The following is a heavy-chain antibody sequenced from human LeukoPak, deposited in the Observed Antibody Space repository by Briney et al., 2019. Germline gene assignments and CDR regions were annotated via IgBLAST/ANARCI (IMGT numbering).Heavy chain of an antibody. CDR1: GGSLSGYY. CDR3: ARDSGYGDKGYDY. CDR2: INHNGST. Sequence: PSETLSLTCAVYGGSLSGYYWSWIRQPPGKGLEWIGEINHNGSTNYNPSLKSRVTISVDTSKNQFSLKLSSVTAADRAVYYCARDSGYGDKGYDYWGQGTLVTVSS. J-gene: IGHJ4*02. D-gene: IGHD4-17*01. V-gene: IGHV4-34*01.